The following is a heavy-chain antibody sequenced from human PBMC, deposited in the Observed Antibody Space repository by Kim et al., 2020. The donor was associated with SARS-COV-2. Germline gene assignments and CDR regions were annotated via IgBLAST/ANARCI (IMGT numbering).Heavy chain of an antibody. CDR3: ARENGAPWFGELYEGLDY. D-gene: IGHD3-10*01. J-gene: IGHJ4*02. CDR1: GFTFSSYS. V-gene: IGHV3-21*01. CDR2: ISSSSSYI. Sequence: GGSLRLSCAASGFTFSSYSMNWVRQAPGKGLEWVSSISSSSSYIYYADSVKGRFTISRDNAKNSLYLQMNSLRAEDTAVYYCARENGAPWFGELYEGLDYWGQGTLVTVSS.